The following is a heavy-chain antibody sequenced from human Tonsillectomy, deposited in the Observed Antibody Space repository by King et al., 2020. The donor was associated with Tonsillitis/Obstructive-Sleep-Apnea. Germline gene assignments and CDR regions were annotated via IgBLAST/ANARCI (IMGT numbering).Heavy chain of an antibody. CDR2: INHSGST. J-gene: IGHJ5*02. V-gene: IGHV4-34*01. Sequence: VQLQQRGAGLLKPSETLSLTCAVYGGSFSGYYWSWIRQPPGKGLEWIGEINHSGSTNYNPSLKSRVTISVDTSKNQFPLKLSSVTTAASAVYYCARRYLSSPLYNWFDPWGPGTLVTVSS. CDR1: GGSFSGYY. CDR3: ARRYLSSPLYNWFDP. D-gene: IGHD6-6*01.